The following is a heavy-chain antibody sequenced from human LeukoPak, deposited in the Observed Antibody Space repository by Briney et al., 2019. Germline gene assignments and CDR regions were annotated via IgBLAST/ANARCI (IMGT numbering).Heavy chain of an antibody. Sequence: PGGSLRLSCAASGFTFSDYNMGWMRQAPGKGLEWVSYTRNSDNNMFYADSVKGRFTISRDNAKYSVYLQMNSLRAEDTAVFYCARRIAGDGSHAFDIWGQGTMVTVSS. CDR2: TRNSDNNM. D-gene: IGHD6-19*01. CDR1: GFTFSDYN. V-gene: IGHV3-11*01. J-gene: IGHJ3*02. CDR3: ARRIAGDGSHAFDI.